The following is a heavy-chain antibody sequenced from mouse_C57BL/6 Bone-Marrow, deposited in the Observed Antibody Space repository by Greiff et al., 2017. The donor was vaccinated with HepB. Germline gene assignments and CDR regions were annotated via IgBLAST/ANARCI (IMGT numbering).Heavy chain of an antibody. V-gene: IGHV1-69*01. J-gene: IGHJ2*01. Sequence: QVQLQQPGAELVMPGASVKLSCKASGYTFTSYWMHWVKQRPGQGLEWIGEIDPSDSYTNYNQKFKGKSTLTVDKSSSTAYMQLSSLTSEDSAVYYCARRGFDGHYYGSSYHFDYWGQGTTLTVSS. D-gene: IGHD1-1*01. CDR2: IDPSDSYT. CDR1: GYTFTSYW. CDR3: ARRGFDGHYYGSSYHFDY.